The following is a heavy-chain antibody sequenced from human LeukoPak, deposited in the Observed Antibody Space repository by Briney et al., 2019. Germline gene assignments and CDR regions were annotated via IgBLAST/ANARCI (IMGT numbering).Heavy chain of an antibody. CDR1: GGTFSSYA. CDR2: INPNSGGT. D-gene: IGHD3-22*01. Sequence: ASVKVSCKASGGTFSSYAISWVRQAPGQGLEWMGWINPNSGGTNYAQKFQGRVTMTRDTSISTAYMELSRLRSDDTAVYYCARDYYDSSGYYSYYYGMDVWGQGTTVTVSS. CDR3: ARDYYDSSGYYSYYYGMDV. J-gene: IGHJ6*02. V-gene: IGHV1-2*02.